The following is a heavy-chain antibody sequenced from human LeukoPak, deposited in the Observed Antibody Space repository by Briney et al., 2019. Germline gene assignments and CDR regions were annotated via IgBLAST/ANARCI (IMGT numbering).Heavy chain of an antibody. CDR1: GFTFSSYW. Sequence: PGGSLRLSCAASGFTFSSYWMSWVRQAPGKGLEWVANIKQDGSEKYYVDSVKGRFTISRDNAKSSLYLQMNSLRAEDTAVYYCARRYTAMVFYYFDYWGQGTLVTVSS. CDR3: ARRYTAMVFYYFDY. J-gene: IGHJ4*02. D-gene: IGHD5-18*01. V-gene: IGHV3-7*01. CDR2: IKQDGSEK.